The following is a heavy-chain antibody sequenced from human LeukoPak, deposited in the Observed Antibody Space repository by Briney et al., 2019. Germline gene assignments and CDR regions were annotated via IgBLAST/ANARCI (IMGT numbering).Heavy chain of an antibody. V-gene: IGHV4-59*08. CDR1: GGSISSYY. D-gene: IGHD1-26*01. Sequence: SETLSLTCTVSGGSISSYYWSWIRQPPGKGLEWIGDIYYSGSTNYNPSLKSRVTISVDTSKNQFSLRLSSVTAADTAVYYSARLASGSYGPLTPFDYWGQETLVTVS. CDR3: ARLASGSYGPLTPFDY. J-gene: IGHJ4*02. CDR2: IYYSGST.